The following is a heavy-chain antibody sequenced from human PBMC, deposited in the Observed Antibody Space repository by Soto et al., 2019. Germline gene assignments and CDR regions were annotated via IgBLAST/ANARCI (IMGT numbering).Heavy chain of an antibody. V-gene: IGHV4-39*02. D-gene: IGHD2-15*01. CDR3: GRVVEGATRHTDSDS. CDR1: GVSIHNSHSF. J-gene: IGHJ5*02. Sequence: ETLSLTCAVSGVSIHNSHSFWGWIRQPPGKGLEFIGSVYYSGGSHYNPSLKGRVTISVDTSNNQVSLRVNSVTAADTAVYYCGRVVEGATRHTDSDSWGQGMLVTVLL. CDR2: VYYSGGS.